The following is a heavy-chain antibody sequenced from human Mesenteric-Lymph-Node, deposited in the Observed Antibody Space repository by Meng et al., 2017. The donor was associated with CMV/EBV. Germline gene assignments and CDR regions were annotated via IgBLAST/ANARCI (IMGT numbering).Heavy chain of an antibody. CDR2: INWSGGNI. J-gene: IGHJ5*02. D-gene: IGHD6-13*01. CDR3: ARDAAADPYTWFDL. CDR1: GFNLHDHA. Sequence: GESLKISCAASGFNLHDHAMNWVRQVPGKGLEWVSGINWSGGNIGYADPVQGRFTVSRDNGKNSLYLQMNGLTREDTALYYCARDAAADPYTWFDLWGQGTLVTVSS. V-gene: IGHV3-20*04.